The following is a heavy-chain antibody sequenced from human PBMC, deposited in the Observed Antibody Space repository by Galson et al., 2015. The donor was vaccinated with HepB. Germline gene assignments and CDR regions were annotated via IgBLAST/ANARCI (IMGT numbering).Heavy chain of an antibody. J-gene: IGHJ6*02. D-gene: IGHD3-22*01. CDR1: GGTFSSYA. Sequence: SVKVSCKASGGTFSSYAISWVRQAPGQGLEWMGGIIPIFGTANYAQKFQGRVTITADESTSTAYMELSSLRSEDTAVYYCAKRRVYYYDSSGYIPNYYYYGMDVWGQGTTVTVSS. CDR2: IIPIFGTA. CDR3: AKRRVYYYDSSGYIPNYYYYGMDV. V-gene: IGHV1-69*13.